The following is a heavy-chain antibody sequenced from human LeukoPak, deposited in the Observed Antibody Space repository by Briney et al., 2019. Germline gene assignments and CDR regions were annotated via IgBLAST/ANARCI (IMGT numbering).Heavy chain of an antibody. D-gene: IGHD5-18*01. J-gene: IGHJ6*02. CDR2: ISSSGSTI. Sequence: GGSLRLSCAASGFTFSSYSMNWVRQAPGKGLEWVSYISSSGSTIYYADSVKGRFTISRDNAKNSLYLQMNSLRAEDTAVYYCARGDVDTAMVIDYYGMDVWGQGTTVTVSS. V-gene: IGHV3-48*04. CDR3: ARGDVDTAMVIDYYGMDV. CDR1: GFTFSSYS.